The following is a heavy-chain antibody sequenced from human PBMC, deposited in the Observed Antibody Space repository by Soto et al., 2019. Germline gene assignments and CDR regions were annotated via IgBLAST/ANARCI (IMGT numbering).Heavy chain of an antibody. CDR2: INSDGSST. V-gene: IGHV3-74*01. CDR3: ARWGVDFWSGADPGGDYYYYMDV. D-gene: IGHD3-3*01. CDR1: GFTFSSYG. J-gene: IGHJ6*03. Sequence: GGSLSLSCAASGFTFSSYGMHWVRQAPGKGLVWVSRINSDGSSTSYADSVKGRFTISRDNAKNTLYLQMNSLRAEDTAVYYCARWGVDFWSGADPGGDYYYYMDVWGKGTTVTVSS.